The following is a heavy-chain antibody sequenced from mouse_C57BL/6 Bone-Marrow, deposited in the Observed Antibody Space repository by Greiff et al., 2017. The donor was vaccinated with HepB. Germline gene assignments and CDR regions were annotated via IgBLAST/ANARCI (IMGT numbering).Heavy chain of an antibody. J-gene: IGHJ1*03. CDR2: IRSKSNNYAT. D-gene: IGHD1-1*01. CDR3: VRQSSYGYFDV. V-gene: IGHV10-1*01. Sequence: EVKLQESGGGLVQPKGSLKLSCAASGFSFNTYAMNWVRQAPGKGLEWVARIRSKSNNYATYYADSVKDRFTISRDDSESMLYLQMNNLKTEDTAMYYCVRQSSYGYFDVWGTGTTVTVSS. CDR1: GFSFNTYA.